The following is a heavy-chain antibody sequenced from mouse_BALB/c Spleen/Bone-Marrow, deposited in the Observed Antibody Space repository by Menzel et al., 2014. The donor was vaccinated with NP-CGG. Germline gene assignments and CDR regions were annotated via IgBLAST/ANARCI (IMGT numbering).Heavy chain of an antibody. CDR3: ARSDGYRAMDY. D-gene: IGHD2-3*01. Sequence: VQLQESGPELVKPGASVKISCKASGYAFSSSWMNWVKQRPGQGLEWIGRIFPGDGDTYYNGKFKGKATLTAVKSSSTAYMQLSSLTSVDSAVYFCARSDGYRAMDYWGQGTSVTVSS. J-gene: IGHJ4*01. CDR2: IFPGDGDT. CDR1: GYAFSSSW. V-gene: IGHV1-82*01.